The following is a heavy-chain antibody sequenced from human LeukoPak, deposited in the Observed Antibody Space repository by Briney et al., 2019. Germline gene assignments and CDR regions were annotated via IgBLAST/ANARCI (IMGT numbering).Heavy chain of an antibody. CDR2: ISYSGST. D-gene: IGHD6-19*01. CDR1: GGSFSNYY. CDR3: ARRSPTVAGTYYYMDV. Sequence: SETLSLTCTVSGGSFSNYYCNWIRQPPGKGLEWIGYISYSGSTNYNPSLKSRVTISVDTSKNQFSLKLSSVTASDTAVYYCARRSPTVAGTYYYMDVWGKGTTVTVSS. V-gene: IGHV4-59*08. J-gene: IGHJ6*03.